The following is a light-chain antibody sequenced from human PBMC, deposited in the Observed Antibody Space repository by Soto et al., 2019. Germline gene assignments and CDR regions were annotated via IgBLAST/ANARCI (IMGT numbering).Light chain of an antibody. CDR2: DAS. J-gene: IGKJ5*01. Sequence: ILLTHSPSSLFASVGDSANIXCRASQGTETSLAWYQQTTGKAPKRLLYDASNFQSGGPSRFSGSGSGTHFTRTISSRQPEDFATYYCQQLHGYPITFGQGTRLEIK. CDR3: QQLHGYPIT. V-gene: IGKV1-9*01. CDR1: QGTETS.